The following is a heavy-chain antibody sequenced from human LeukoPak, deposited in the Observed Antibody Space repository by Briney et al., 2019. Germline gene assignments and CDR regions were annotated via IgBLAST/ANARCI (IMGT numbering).Heavy chain of an antibody. Sequence: PGGSLRLSCTASGFNFREAWMSWVRQAPGKGLEWVGRAKSNADGGTTDNAAPGQGRFTISRDDSQQTFYLQMSSLEVEDTAVYFCTAGGGGTYSSDHCAQGTLVAVSS. V-gene: IGHV3-15*01. J-gene: IGHJ4*02. CDR1: GFNFREAW. CDR2: AKSNADGGTT. D-gene: IGHD2-21*01. CDR3: TAGGGGTYSSDH.